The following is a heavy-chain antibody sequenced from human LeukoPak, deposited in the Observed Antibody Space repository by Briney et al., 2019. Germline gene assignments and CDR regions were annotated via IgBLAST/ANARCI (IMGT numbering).Heavy chain of an antibody. CDR1: GFTFSSYW. CDR3: EDFACSSTRGEYFDY. J-gene: IGHJ4*02. CDR2: INSDGSST. Sequence: GGSLRLSCAASGFTFSSYWMHWVRQAPGEGLVWVSRINSDGSSTTYADSVKGRFTISRDNAKNTLYVQMNSLRAENTAVYYCEDFACSSTRGEYFDYWGQGTLVTVSS. D-gene: IGHD2-2*01. V-gene: IGHV3-74*01.